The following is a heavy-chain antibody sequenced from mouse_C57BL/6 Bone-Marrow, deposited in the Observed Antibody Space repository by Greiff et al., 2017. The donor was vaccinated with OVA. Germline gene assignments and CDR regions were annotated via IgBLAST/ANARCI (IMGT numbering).Heavy chain of an antibody. CDR3: ARRGGNYVPFAY. CDR2: IDPSDSYT. D-gene: IGHD2-1*01. CDR1: GYTFTSYW. V-gene: IGHV1-59*01. Sequence: QVQLQQPGAELVRPGTSVKLSCKASGYTFTSYWMHWVKQRPGQGLEWIGVIDPSDSYTNYNQKFKGKATLTVDTSSSTAYMQLSSLTSEDSAVDDGARRGGNYVPFAYWGQGTLVTVSA. J-gene: IGHJ3*01.